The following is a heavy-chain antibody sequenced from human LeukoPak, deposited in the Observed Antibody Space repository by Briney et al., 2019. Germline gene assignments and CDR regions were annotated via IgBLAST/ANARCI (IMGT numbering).Heavy chain of an antibody. CDR3: ARLDRLDGSGSYFDY. CDR1: GGSISSGSYY. Sequence: SETLSLTCTVSGGSISSGSYYWSWIRQPAGKGLEWIGRIYTSGSTNYNPSLKSRVTISVDTSKNQFSLKLSSVTAADTAVYYCARLDRLDGSGSYFDYWGQGTLVTVSS. D-gene: IGHD3-10*01. V-gene: IGHV4-61*02. J-gene: IGHJ4*02. CDR2: IYTSGST.